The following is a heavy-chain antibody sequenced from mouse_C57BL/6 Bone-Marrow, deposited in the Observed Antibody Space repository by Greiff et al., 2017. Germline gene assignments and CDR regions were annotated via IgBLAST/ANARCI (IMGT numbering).Heavy chain of an antibody. CDR3: TREGEEPYDCDY. V-gene: IGHV1-61*01. Sequence: QVQLQQPGAELVRPGSSVKLSCKASGYTFTSYWMDWVKQRPGQGLEWIGNIYPSDSETHYNQKFKDKATLTVDKSSSTAYMQLSSLTSEDSAVYDCTREGEEPYDCDYWGQGTTLTFSS. CDR2: IYPSDSET. J-gene: IGHJ2*01. CDR1: GYTFTSYW.